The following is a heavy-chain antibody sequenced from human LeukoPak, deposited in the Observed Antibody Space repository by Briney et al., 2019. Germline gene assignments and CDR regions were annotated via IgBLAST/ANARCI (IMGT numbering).Heavy chain of an antibody. CDR2: ISSSSSYI. J-gene: IGHJ4*02. CDR3: ARDGYNWFSKYYFDY. V-gene: IGHV3-21*01. CDR1: GFTFSSYS. D-gene: IGHD1-20*01. Sequence: PGGSLRLSCAASGFTFSSYSMNWVRQAPRKGLEWVSAISSSSSYIYYADSVKGRFTISRDNAKNSLYLQMNSLRAEDTAVYYCARDGYNWFSKYYFDYWGQGTLVTVSS.